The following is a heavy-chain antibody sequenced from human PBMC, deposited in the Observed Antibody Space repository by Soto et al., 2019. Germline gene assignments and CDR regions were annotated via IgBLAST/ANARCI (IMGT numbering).Heavy chain of an antibody. CDR2: ISGSGGST. D-gene: IGHD6-19*01. CDR3: AKSFGLVAGTLHAFDI. J-gene: IGHJ3*02. V-gene: IGHV3-23*01. CDR1: GFTFSSYA. Sequence: PGGSLRLSCAASGFTFSSYAMSWARQAPGKGLEWVSAISGSGGSTYYADSVKGRFTISRDNSKNTLYLQMNSLRAEDTAVYYCAKSFGLVAGTLHAFDIWAQGTMVNVSS.